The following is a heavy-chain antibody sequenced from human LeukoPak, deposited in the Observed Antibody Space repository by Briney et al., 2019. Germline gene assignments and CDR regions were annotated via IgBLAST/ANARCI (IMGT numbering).Heavy chain of an antibody. Sequence: PSETLSLTCTVSGGSISSGSYYWSWIRQPAGKGLEWIGRIYTSGSTNYNPSLKSRVTISVDTSKNQFSLKLSSVTAADTAVYYCARSQLLYLNWFDPWGQGTLVTVSS. D-gene: IGHD2-2*02. V-gene: IGHV4-61*02. CDR2: IYTSGST. CDR1: GGSISSGSYY. CDR3: ARSQLLYLNWFDP. J-gene: IGHJ5*02.